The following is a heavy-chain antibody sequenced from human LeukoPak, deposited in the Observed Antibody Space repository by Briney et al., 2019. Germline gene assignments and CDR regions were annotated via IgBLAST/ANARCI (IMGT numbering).Heavy chain of an antibody. V-gene: IGHV3-74*01. CDR1: GFTFSSYW. J-gene: IGHJ5*02. Sequence: GGSLRLSCAASGFTFSSYWMHWVRQAPGKGLVWVSRINSDGSSTTYAGSVKGRFTISRDNAKNSLYLQMNSLRAEDTAVYYCARARTAQYNWFDPWGQGTLVTVSS. CDR3: ARARTAQYNWFDP. CDR2: INSDGSST. D-gene: IGHD4-17*01.